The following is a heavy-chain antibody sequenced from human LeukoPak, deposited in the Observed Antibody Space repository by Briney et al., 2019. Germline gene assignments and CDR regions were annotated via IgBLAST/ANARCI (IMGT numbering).Heavy chain of an antibody. CDR2: INSDGSST. D-gene: IGHD6-13*01. Sequence: GGSLRLSCAASGFTFSSYWMHWVRQAPGKGLVWVSRINSDGSSTSYADSVKGRFTISRDNAKNTLYLQMNSPRAEDTAVYYCARVGRVAAAQGYFQHWGQGTLVTVSS. J-gene: IGHJ1*01. V-gene: IGHV3-74*01. CDR3: ARVGRVAAAQGYFQH. CDR1: GFTFSSYW.